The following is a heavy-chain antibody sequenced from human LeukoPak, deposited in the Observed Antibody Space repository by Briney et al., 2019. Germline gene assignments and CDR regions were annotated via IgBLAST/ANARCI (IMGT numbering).Heavy chain of an antibody. CDR2: IIPIFGTA. CDR3: VVAVADEKYYFDY. V-gene: IGHV1-69*13. D-gene: IGHD6-19*01. J-gene: IGHJ4*02. CDR1: GGTFSSYA. Sequence: VASVKVSCTTSGGTFSSYAISWVRQAPGQGLEWMGGIIPIFGTANYAQKFQGRVTITADESTSTAYMELSSLRSEDTAVYYCVVAVADEKYYFDYWGQGTLVTVSS.